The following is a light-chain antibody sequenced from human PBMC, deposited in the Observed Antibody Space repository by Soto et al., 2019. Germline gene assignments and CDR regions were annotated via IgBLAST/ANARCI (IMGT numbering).Light chain of an antibody. V-gene: IGKV3-15*01. Sequence: EIVMTQSPATLSVSPGERATLSCRASQSVRTNLAWYQQKPGQAPRLLIYGASTRATGIPARFSGSGSGTEFTLTISSLHSEDFAIFYCQHYDNWPPRTFGQGTKVEIK. J-gene: IGKJ1*01. CDR3: QHYDNWPPRT. CDR2: GAS. CDR1: QSVRTN.